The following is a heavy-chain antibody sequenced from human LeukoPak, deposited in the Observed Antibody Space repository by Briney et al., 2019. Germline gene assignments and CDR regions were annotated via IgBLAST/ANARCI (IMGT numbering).Heavy chain of an antibody. V-gene: IGHV1-2*02. CDR1: GYTFTGYY. D-gene: IGHD1-1*01. CDR3: ARVMEPRGFFDY. Sequence: ASVKVSCKASGYTFTGYYMHWVRQAPGQGLEWMGWINPNSGGTNYAQKFQGRVTMTRDTSISTAYMELSRLRSDDTAVYYCARVMEPRGFFDYWGQGTLVTVSS. J-gene: IGHJ4*02. CDR2: INPNSGGT.